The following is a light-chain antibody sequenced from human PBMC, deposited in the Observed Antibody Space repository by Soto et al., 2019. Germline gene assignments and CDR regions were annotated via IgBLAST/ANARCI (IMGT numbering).Light chain of an antibody. Sequence: QSALTQPASVSGSTGRSITISCTGASSDVGSYNLVSWYQQHPGKAPKLMIYEGSKLPSGVSNRFSGSKSGNTASLTISGLQAEDEAYYYCCSYAGSSTFVVFGGGTKLTV. CDR1: SSDVGSYNL. V-gene: IGLV2-23*03. CDR3: CSYAGSSTFVV. J-gene: IGLJ2*01. CDR2: EGS.